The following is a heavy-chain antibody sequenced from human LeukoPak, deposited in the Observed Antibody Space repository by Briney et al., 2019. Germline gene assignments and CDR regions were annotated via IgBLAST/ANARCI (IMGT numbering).Heavy chain of an antibody. CDR1: GGSISSSSFY. D-gene: IGHD4-17*01. Sequence: PSETLSLTCTVSGGSISSSSFYWGWIRQPPGKELEWIGCVYYSGRTYYNPSLKSRLTISVYASSNHFFRKLSSVTAGDSAVDYGAGHSSEYGDYVFDCWGQGTLVTVSS. J-gene: IGHJ4*02. V-gene: IGHV4-39*01. CDR3: AGHSSEYGDYVFDC. CDR2: VYYSGRT.